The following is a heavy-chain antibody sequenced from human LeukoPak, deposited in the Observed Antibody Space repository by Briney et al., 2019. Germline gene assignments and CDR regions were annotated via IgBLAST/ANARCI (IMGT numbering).Heavy chain of an antibody. CDR2: IYTSGST. D-gene: IGHD3-22*01. J-gene: IGHJ4*02. Sequence: PSETLSLTCTVSGGSISSYYWSWIRQPAGKGLEWIGRIYTSGSTNYNPSLKSRVTMSVDTSKNQFSLKLSSVTAADTAVYYCARGRAVYYDSSGYYGYWGQGTLVTVSS. V-gene: IGHV4-4*07. CDR3: ARGRAVYYDSSGYYGY. CDR1: GGSISSYY.